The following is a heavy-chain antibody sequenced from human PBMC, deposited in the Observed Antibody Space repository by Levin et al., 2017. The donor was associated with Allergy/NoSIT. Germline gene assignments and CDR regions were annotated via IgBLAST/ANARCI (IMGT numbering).Heavy chain of an antibody. J-gene: IGHJ5*02. D-gene: IGHD5-12*01. V-gene: IGHV1-2*02. Sequence: EASVKVSCKASGYTFTGYYMHWVRQAPGQGLEWMGWINPNSGGTNYAQKFQGRVTMTRDTSISTAYMELSRLRSDDTAVYYCARDSRSAYSGYDSYWFDPWGQGTLVTVSS. CDR1: GYTFTGYY. CDR3: ARDSRSAYSGYDSYWFDP. CDR2: INPNSGGT.